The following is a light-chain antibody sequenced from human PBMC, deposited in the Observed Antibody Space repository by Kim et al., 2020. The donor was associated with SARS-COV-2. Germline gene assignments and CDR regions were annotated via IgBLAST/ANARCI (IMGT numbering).Light chain of an antibody. J-gene: IGKJ2*03. V-gene: IGKV1-39*01. CDR1: QSISSY. CDR2: AAS. Sequence: ASVGDRVTITCRASQSISSYLNWYQQKPGKAPKLLIYAASSLQSGVPSRFSGSGSGTDFTLTISSLQPEDFATYYCQQSYSTPPYSFGQGTKLEI. CDR3: QQSYSTPPYS.